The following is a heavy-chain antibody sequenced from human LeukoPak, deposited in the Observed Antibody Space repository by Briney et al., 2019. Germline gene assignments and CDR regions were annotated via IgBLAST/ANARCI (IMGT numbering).Heavy chain of an antibody. CDR3: TAGIRGD. Sequence: GGSLRLSCSASGLTVTNAWMNWVRQAPGEWLDWVGRIASKTEGGATDYAAPVKGRFTISRDDSKNTLNLQMNSLKTEDTAVYYCTAGIRGDWGQGTLVTVSS. CDR1: GLTVTNAW. D-gene: IGHD3-10*01. J-gene: IGHJ4*02. CDR2: IASKTEGGAT. V-gene: IGHV3-15*07.